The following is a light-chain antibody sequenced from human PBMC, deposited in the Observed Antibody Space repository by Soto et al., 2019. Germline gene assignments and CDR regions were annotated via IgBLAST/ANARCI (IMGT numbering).Light chain of an antibody. CDR2: EVS. CDR1: SSDIGHYNY. V-gene: IGLV2-14*01. J-gene: IGLJ3*02. Sequence: QSVLTQPASVSGSPGQSITISCTGTSSDIGHYNYVSWYQQHPGKAPKLMIYEVSNRPLGLSNRFSGSKSGSTASLTISGLQAEDEADYYCSSYSSRSTLVFGGGTKLTVL. CDR3: SSYSSRSTLV.